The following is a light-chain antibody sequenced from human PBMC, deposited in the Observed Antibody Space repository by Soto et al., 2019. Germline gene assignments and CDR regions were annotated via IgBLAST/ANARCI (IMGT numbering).Light chain of an antibody. Sequence: EIVLTQSPGTLSLSPGERATLSCRASQSVSSSYLAWYQQKPGQAPRLLIYGASNRATGIPDRFSGSGSGTDVTLTISRLEPEDFAVYYCQQYGSSPYTFGQGNKLEIK. CDR3: QQYGSSPYT. J-gene: IGKJ2*01. CDR2: GAS. CDR1: QSVSSSY. V-gene: IGKV3-20*01.